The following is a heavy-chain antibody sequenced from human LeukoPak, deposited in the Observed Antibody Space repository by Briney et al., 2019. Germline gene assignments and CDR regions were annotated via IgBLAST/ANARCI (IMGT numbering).Heavy chain of an antibody. CDR2: ISYDGSNK. Sequence: PGGSLRLSCAASGFTFSSYGMHWVRQAPGKGLEWVAVISYDGSNKYYADSVKGRFTISRDNSKNTLYLQMNSLRAEDTAVYYCAKKGGYSYVRYFDWLFNEFDYWGQGTLVTVSS. J-gene: IGHJ4*02. V-gene: IGHV3-30*18. D-gene: IGHD3-9*01. CDR3: AKKGGYSYVRYFDWLFNEFDY. CDR1: GFTFSSYG.